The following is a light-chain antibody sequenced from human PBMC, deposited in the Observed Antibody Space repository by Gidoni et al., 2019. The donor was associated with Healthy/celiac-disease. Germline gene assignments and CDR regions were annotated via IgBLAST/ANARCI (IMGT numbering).Light chain of an antibody. CDR2: AAS. V-gene: IGKV1-39*01. CDR3: QQSYSNPRT. Sequence: DIQMTQSPSSLSASVGDRVTITCRASQSISSYLNWYQQKPGKAPKLLIYAASSLQSGVPSRFSGSGSGTDFTLTISSLQPEDFATYYCQQSYSNPRTFXXXTKVEIK. J-gene: IGKJ1*01. CDR1: QSISSY.